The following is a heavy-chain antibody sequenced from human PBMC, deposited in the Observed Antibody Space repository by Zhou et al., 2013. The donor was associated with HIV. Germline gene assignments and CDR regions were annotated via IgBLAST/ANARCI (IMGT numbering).Heavy chain of an antibody. D-gene: IGHD3-10*01. CDR1: GYSISSGYY. Sequence: QVQLQESGPGLVKPSETLSLTCAVSGYSISSGYYWGWIRQPPGKGLEWIGSIYHSGSTYYNPSLKSRVTISVDTSKNQFSLKLSSVTAADTAVYYCARAAMVRGLDYWGQGTLVTVSS. CDR2: IYHSGST. CDR3: ARAAMVRGLDY. J-gene: IGHJ4*02. V-gene: IGHV4-38-2*01.